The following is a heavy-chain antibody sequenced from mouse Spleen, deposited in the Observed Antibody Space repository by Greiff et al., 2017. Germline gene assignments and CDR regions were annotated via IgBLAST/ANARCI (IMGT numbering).Heavy chain of an antibody. J-gene: IGHJ2*01. D-gene: IGHD4-1*01. V-gene: IGHV3-6*01. CDR2: ISYDGSN. CDR3: ARDLGGTDYFDY. Sequence: EVQLVESGPGLVKPSQSLSLTCSVTGYSITSGYYWNWIRQFPGNKLEWMGYISYDGSNNYNPSLKNRISITRDTSKNQFFLKLNSVTTEDTATYYCARDLGGTDYFDYWGQGTTLTVSS. CDR1: GYSITSGYY.